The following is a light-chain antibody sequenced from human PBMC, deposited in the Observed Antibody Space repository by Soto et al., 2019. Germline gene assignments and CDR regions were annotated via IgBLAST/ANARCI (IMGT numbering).Light chain of an antibody. CDR1: QSVRIL. V-gene: IGKV3-15*01. Sequence: EIVLTQSPGTLSLSPGSRSTLSCRASQSVRILLAWYQKKTGQAPRLLIHGATTRATGIPARLSGSGYGTEFTLTISSLKSEDFAVYYCQQYNNSTRTFGHGTQVDIK. J-gene: IGKJ1*01. CDR3: QQYNNSTRT. CDR2: GAT.